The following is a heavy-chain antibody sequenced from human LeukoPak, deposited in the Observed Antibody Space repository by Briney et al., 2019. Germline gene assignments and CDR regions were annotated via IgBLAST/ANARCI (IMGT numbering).Heavy chain of an antibody. V-gene: IGHV3-30*02. D-gene: IGHD3-10*01. J-gene: IGHJ4*02. Sequence: PGGSLRLSCAASGFTFTAHGMDWVRQAPGKGLEWVATIRYDGSYQWYAESVKGRFTISRDNSKNTLYLQMNSLRAEDTAVYYCARGGSRYFHNWGQGTLVTVSP. CDR3: ARGGSRYFHN. CDR1: GFTFTAHG. CDR2: IRYDGSYQ.